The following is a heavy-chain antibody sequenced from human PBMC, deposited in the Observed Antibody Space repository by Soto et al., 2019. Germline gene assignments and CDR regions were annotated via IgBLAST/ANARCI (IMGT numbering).Heavy chain of an antibody. V-gene: IGHV3-23*01. J-gene: IGHJ5*02. CDR1: GFTVSSYA. CDR3: AKSGGYSYGYDGDWFDP. CDR2: ISGSGGST. D-gene: IGHD5-18*01. Sequence: GGSLRLSCAASGFTVSSYAMSWVRQSPGKGLEWVSAISGSGGSTYYADSVKGRFTISRDNSKNTLYLQMNSLRAEDTAVYYCAKSGGYSYGYDGDWFDPWGKGTLVTVSS.